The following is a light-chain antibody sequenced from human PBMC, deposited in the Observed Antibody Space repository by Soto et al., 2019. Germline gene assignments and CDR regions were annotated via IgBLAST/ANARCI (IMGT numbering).Light chain of an antibody. J-gene: IGKJ1*01. Sequence: DIQLTQSPSSLSASVGDRVTITCRASPGISTYLAWYQQRPGKVPKLLIYSASTLQSGVPSRFSGSGSGREFTLTISSLQPEDVATYYCQKYDNAPRTFGRGTKVEIK. CDR3: QKYDNAPRT. V-gene: IGKV1-27*01. CDR2: SAS. CDR1: PGISTY.